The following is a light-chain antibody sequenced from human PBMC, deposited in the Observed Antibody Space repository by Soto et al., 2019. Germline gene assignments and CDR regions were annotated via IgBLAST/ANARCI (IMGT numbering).Light chain of an antibody. J-gene: IGLJ3*02. CDR1: SSNIGTYY. V-gene: IGLV1-47*01. CDR2: RND. CDR3: VTWDDSLNAWV. Sequence: QSVLTQPPSASGTPGQRVTIAWSGSSSNIGTYYVYWYQHLPGTAPKLLISRNDQRTSGVPDRVSGSKSGTSASLAISGLRSEDEAYYYCVTWDDSLNAWVFGGGTKLTVL.